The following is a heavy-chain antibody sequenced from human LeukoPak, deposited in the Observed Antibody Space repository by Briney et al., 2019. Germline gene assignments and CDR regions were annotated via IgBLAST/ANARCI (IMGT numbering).Heavy chain of an antibody. CDR3: ARDRYNWNYRGWFDP. J-gene: IGHJ5*02. CDR1: GFTFGYYW. Sequence: GGSLRLSCEASGFTFGYYWMSWVRQAPGKGLEWVANIKPDGSEKYYVASVKGRFTMSRDNAKNSVYLQMNSLRAEDTAVYYCARDRYNWNYRGWFDPWGQGTLVTVSS. V-gene: IGHV3-7*01. CDR2: IKPDGSEK. D-gene: IGHD1-7*01.